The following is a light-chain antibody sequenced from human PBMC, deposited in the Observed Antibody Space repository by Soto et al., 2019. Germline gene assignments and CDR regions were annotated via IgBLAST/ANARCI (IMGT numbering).Light chain of an antibody. CDR2: EAS. Sequence: EIVLTQSRATLSLSPGDRATLSCRASQSISTYLAWYQQKPGQAPSLLIYEASNRATGIPARFSGGGSGTDFTLTISNLEPEDFAIYYCQQRRNWPLTFGGGTKVEIK. CDR1: QSISTY. J-gene: IGKJ4*01. V-gene: IGKV3-11*01. CDR3: QQRRNWPLT.